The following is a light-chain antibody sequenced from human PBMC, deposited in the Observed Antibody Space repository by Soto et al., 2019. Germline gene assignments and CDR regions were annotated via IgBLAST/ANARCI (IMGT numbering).Light chain of an antibody. Sequence: SVLTPSPGTLSLSAGERATLSCRASQRVTISNLAWYQQKPGQAPRLLIHGASTRATGIPDRFTGGGSGTDFTLTVTRLEPEDSAVYYCQQYESSPLTFGGGTKVDIK. CDR1: QRVTISN. CDR3: QQYESSPLT. V-gene: IGKV3-20*01. CDR2: GAS. J-gene: IGKJ4*01.